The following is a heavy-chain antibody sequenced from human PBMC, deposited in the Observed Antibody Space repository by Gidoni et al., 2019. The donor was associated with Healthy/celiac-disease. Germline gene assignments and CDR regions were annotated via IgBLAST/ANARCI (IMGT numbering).Heavy chain of an antibody. D-gene: IGHD2-21*01. CDR1: GYSISSGYY. CDR3: AGSYGGEYFDY. V-gene: IGHV4-38-2*01. Sequence: QVQLQESGPGLVKPSETLSLTCAVSGYSISSGYYWGWIRQPPGKGLEWIGSIYHSGSTYYNPSLKSRVTISVDTSKNQFSLKLSSVTAADTAVYYCAGSYGGEYFDYWGQGTLVTVSS. CDR2: IYHSGST. J-gene: IGHJ4*02.